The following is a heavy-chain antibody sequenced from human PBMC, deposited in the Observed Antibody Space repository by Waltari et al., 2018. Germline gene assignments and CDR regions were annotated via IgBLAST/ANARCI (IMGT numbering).Heavy chain of an antibody. J-gene: IGHJ3*02. CDR3: ATGGAPPEGAFDI. Sequence: QVQLVQSGAEVKKPGASVKVPCQVSGYPLTDLSIHWVRQAPGKGLEWMGGFDPEDADTIYAQKFQGRVTMTEETSTDTAYMELSSLRSEDTAVYYCATGGAPPEGAFDIWGQGTMVTVSS. CDR1: GYPLTDLS. CDR2: FDPEDADT. D-gene: IGHD3-16*01. V-gene: IGHV1-24*01.